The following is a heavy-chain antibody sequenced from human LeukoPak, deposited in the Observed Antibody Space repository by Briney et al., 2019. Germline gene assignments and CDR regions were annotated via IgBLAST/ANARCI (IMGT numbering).Heavy chain of an antibody. Sequence: SETLSLTCTVSGGSISSYYWSWIRQPPGKGLEWIGYIYYSGSTNYNPSLKSRVTISVDTSKNQFSLKLSSVTAADTAVYYCARGFAAMEIDYWGQGTLVTVSS. CDR3: ARGFAAMEIDY. CDR1: GGSISSYY. J-gene: IGHJ4*02. D-gene: IGHD5-18*01. CDR2: IYYSGST. V-gene: IGHV4-59*01.